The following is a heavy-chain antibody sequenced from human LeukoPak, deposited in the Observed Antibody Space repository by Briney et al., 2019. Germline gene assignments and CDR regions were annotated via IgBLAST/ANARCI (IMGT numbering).Heavy chain of an antibody. Sequence: GGSLRLSCAASGFRVSNDYMSWVRQAPGKGLEWISFIFAGGSAYYADSVKGRFTISRDRSKNTLFLQMNSLRAEDTAVYYCGKAPSYDSYYFDYWGQGALVIVSS. CDR1: GFRVSNDY. D-gene: IGHD3-16*01. J-gene: IGHJ4*02. CDR3: GKAPSYDSYYFDY. V-gene: IGHV3-66*01. CDR2: IFAGGSA.